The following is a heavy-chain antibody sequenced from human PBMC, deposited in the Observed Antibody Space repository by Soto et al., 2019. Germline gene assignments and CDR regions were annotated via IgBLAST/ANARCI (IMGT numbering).Heavy chain of an antibody. Sequence: EVQLVESGGGLVQPGRSLRLSCAASGFTFDDYAMHWDRQAPGTGLEWVSGISWNSGGIGYADSVKGLFTISRDTAKNSLYLQMNSLRAEDTALYYCAKDMGSSSGPKDYWGQGTLVTVSS. CDR1: GFTFDDYA. J-gene: IGHJ4*02. V-gene: IGHV3-9*01. CDR3: AKDMGSSSGPKDY. CDR2: ISWNSGGI. D-gene: IGHD6-13*01.